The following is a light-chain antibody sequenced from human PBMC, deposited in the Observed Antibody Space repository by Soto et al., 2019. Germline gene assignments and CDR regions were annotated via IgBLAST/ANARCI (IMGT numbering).Light chain of an antibody. Sequence: SYELTQPLSVSVALGQTARITCGGNNIGSKNVHWYQQKPGQAPVLVIYNDSNRPSGIPERFSGSNSGNTATLTISRAQAGDEADYYFQVWDSSTGVFGTGTKLTVL. V-gene: IGLV3-9*01. CDR2: NDS. CDR3: QVWDSSTGV. J-gene: IGLJ1*01. CDR1: NIGSKN.